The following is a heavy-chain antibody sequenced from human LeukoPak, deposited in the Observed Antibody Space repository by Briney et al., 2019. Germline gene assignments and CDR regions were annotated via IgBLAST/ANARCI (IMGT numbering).Heavy chain of an antibody. D-gene: IGHD2-2*02. CDR2: IYHSGST. Sequence: SETLSLTCTVSGGSISSYYWSWIRQPPGKGLEWIGYIYHSGSTYYNPSLKSRVTISVDRSKNQFSLKLSSVTAADTAVYYCARTKLYTAAISAWGQGTLVTVSS. V-gene: IGHV4-59*12. CDR1: GGSISSYY. J-gene: IGHJ4*02. CDR3: ARTKLYTAAISA.